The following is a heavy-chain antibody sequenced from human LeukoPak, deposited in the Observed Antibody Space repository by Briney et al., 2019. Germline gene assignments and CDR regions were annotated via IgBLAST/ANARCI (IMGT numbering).Heavy chain of an antibody. CDR3: ARGIYDSSGYYVDY. Sequence: PSETLSLTCTVSGGSISSYSWSWIRQPPGKGLEWIGYIYYSGSTNYNPSLKSRVTISVDTSKNQFSLKLSSVTAADTAVYYCARGIYDSSGYYVDYWGQGTLVTVSS. CDR1: GGSISSYS. D-gene: IGHD3-22*01. J-gene: IGHJ4*02. CDR2: IYYSGST. V-gene: IGHV4-59*01.